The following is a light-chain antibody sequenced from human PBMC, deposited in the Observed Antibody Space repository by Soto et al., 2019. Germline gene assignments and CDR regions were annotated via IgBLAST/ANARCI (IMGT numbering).Light chain of an antibody. CDR3: LQHNSYLFT. Sequence: IEVTQAPATLSVPPGDRATLSCRASQSLSHYLAWYQQKPGQAPRLLIYGASSRASGVPARFSGSGSGTEFTLTISSLQPDDFATYYCLQHNSYLFTFGGGTKVDI. J-gene: IGKJ4*02. V-gene: IGKV3-15*01. CDR1: QSLSHY. CDR2: GAS.